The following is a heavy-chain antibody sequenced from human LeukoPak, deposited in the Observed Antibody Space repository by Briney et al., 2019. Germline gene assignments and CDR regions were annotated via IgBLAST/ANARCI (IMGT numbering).Heavy chain of an antibody. D-gene: IGHD6-19*01. CDR3: ARGSSGWWEGFDY. Sequence: ASVKVSCKASGYTFTSYAMHWVRQAPGQRLEWMGWINAGNGNTKYSQEFQGRVTITRDTSASTAYMELSSLRSEDMAVYYCARGSSGWWEGFDYWGQGTLVTVSS. CDR2: INAGNGNT. J-gene: IGHJ4*02. V-gene: IGHV1-3*03. CDR1: GYTFTSYA.